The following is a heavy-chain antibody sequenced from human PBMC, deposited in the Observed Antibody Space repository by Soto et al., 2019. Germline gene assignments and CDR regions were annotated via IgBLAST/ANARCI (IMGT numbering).Heavy chain of an antibody. CDR2: ISNSGDTI. V-gene: IGHV3-23*01. D-gene: IGHD2-2*01. CDR1: GFTFSYYT. CDR3: AAPVPDSAHYDYFDMDV. Sequence: EVQLLESGGGLVQPGGSLRLSCVASGFTFSYYTMNWVRQAPGKGLEWVSGISNSGDTIYYADSVKGRFTISRDNFKNTLYLQMNSLRADDTAVYYCAAPVPDSAHYDYFDMDVWGQGTTVTVSS. J-gene: IGHJ6*02.